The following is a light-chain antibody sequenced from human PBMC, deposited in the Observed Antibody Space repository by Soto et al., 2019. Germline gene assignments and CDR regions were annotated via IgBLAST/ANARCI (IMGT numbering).Light chain of an antibody. CDR1: NSDVGGFNH. V-gene: IGLV2-14*01. J-gene: IGLJ2*01. Sequence: QSALTQPASVSGSPGQSITISCTGRNSDVGGFNHVSWYQQHPGKAPKLLIYEVANRPSGISDRFSGSKSANTASLTISGLQAEDEADYYCSSYSSGGTRVVFGGGTKLTVL. CDR2: EVA. CDR3: SSYSSGGTRVV.